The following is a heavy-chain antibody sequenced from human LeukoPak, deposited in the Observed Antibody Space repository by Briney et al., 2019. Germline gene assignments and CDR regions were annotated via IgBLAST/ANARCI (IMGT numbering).Heavy chain of an antibody. D-gene: IGHD4-17*01. V-gene: IGHV4-4*02. CDR1: GGSISSSNW. J-gene: IGHJ4*02. CDR3: AATVTTGIIDY. CDR2: IYHSGST. Sequence: SETLSLTCAVSGGSISSSNWWSWVRQPPGKGLEWIGEIYHSGSTNYNPSLKSGVTISVDKSKNQFSLKLSSVTAADTAVYYCAATVTTGIIDYWGQGTLVTVSS.